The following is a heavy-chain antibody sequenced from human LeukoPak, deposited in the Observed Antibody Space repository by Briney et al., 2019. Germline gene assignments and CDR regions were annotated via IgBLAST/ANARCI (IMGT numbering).Heavy chain of an antibody. V-gene: IGHV3-74*01. D-gene: IGHD4-17*01. CDR3: ARGRRINEYGDYGPSDY. CDR1: GFSISTYW. CDR2: INPDGSTT. J-gene: IGHJ4*02. Sequence: PGGSLRLSCAASGFSISTYWIHWVRQAPGKGLVWVSRINPDGSTTYYADSVKGRITISRDNAKNTLYLQMNSLRPEDTAVYYCARGRRINEYGDYGPSDYWGQGTLVTVSS.